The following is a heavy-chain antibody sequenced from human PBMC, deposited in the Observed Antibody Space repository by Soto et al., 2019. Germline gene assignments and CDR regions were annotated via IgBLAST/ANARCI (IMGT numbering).Heavy chain of an antibody. CDR2: MNPNSGNT. CDR1: GYTFTSYD. CDR3: ARDRSHDFWSGYYYGMDV. Sequence: ASVKVSCKASGYTFTSYDINWVRQATGQGLEWMGWMNPNSGNTGYAQKFQGRVTMTRNTSISTAYMELSSLRSEDTAVYYCARDRSHDFWSGYYYGMDVWGQGTTVTVSS. J-gene: IGHJ6*02. D-gene: IGHD3-3*01. V-gene: IGHV1-8*01.